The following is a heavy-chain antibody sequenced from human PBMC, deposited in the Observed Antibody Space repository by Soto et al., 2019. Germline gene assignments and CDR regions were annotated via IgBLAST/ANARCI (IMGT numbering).Heavy chain of an antibody. D-gene: IGHD2-2*02. CDR1: GSRVSNYV. V-gene: IGHV1-69*06. Sequence: QVQLVQSGAEVKTPGSSLKVSCTVSGSRVSNYVISRVRQAPGHGLEWLGRIIPIFNSTQYAQKFQGRVTLTADKATNTGSLELSSLRSDDTAVYYCAREGRGKKAGYNGLVSLGYWGQGTLVTVSS. CDR3: AREGRGKKAGYNGLVSLGY. J-gene: IGHJ4*02. CDR2: IIPIFNST.